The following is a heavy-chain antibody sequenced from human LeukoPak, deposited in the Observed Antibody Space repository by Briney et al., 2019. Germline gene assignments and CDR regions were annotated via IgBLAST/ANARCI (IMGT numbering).Heavy chain of an antibody. D-gene: IGHD1-7*01. Sequence: PGGSLRLSCAASGFSFSSYTMTWVRQAPGKGLEWVSALSGSSVRTYYADSVEGRFTISRGNPKNTLYLQMNNLRADDTAVYYCAKGYNWNSDYPGATHYWGQGTLVTVSS. CDR1: GFSFSSYT. J-gene: IGHJ4*02. CDR2: LSGSSVRT. CDR3: AKGYNWNSDYPGATHY. V-gene: IGHV3-23*01.